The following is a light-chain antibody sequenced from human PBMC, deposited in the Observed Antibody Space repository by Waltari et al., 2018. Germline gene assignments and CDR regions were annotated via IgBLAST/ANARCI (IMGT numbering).Light chain of an antibody. CDR1: QSISSW. CDR3: QQYNNWPSWT. Sequence: DTQMTQSPSTLSASVGDTVTITCRASQSISSWLAWYQQKPGKAPKLLIFHASSLESGVPSRFSGGGAGVEFTLTISSLQSEDFAVYYCQQYNNWPSWTFGQGTKVEIK. J-gene: IGKJ1*01. V-gene: IGKV1-5*01. CDR2: HAS.